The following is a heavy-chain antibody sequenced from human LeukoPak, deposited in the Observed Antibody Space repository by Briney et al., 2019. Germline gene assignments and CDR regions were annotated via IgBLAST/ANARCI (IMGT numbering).Heavy chain of an antibody. CDR1: GYTFSSYG. CDR2: ISAYGHT. Sequence: ASVKVSCKTSGYTFSSYGISWVRQAPGQGREWMGWISAYGHTKLARNLQARVTVTIDTFTTTAYMELRSLSSDDAAVYFCARETASGYLGFDFWGQGTLVTVSS. D-gene: IGHD3-3*01. V-gene: IGHV1-18*01. CDR3: ARETASGYLGFDF. J-gene: IGHJ4*02.